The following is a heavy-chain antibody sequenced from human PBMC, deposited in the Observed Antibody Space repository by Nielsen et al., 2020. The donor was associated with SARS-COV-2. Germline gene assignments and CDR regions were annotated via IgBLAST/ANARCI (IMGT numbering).Heavy chain of an antibody. Sequence: GGSPRLSCAASGFTFSSYGMHWVRQAPGKGLEWVAVIWYDGSNKYYADSVKGRFTISRDNSKNTLYLQMNSLRAEDTAVYYCARDFRFGELSYDYWGQGTLVTVSS. CDR2: IWYDGSNK. J-gene: IGHJ4*02. CDR1: GFTFSSYG. CDR3: ARDFRFGELSYDY. D-gene: IGHD3-10*01. V-gene: IGHV3-33*01.